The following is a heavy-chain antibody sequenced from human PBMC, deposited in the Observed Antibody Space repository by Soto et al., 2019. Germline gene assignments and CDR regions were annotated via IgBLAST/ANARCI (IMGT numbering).Heavy chain of an antibody. CDR2: INSDGSST. CDR1: GFTFSSYW. D-gene: IGHD2-2*01. Sequence: AGSLRLSCAASGFTFSSYWMHWVRQAPGKGLVWVSRINSDGSSTSYADSVKGRFTISRDNAKNTLYLQMNSLRAEDTAVYYCAREWGIVVVPVDAFDIWGQGTMVTVSS. CDR3: AREWGIVVVPVDAFDI. J-gene: IGHJ3*02. V-gene: IGHV3-74*01.